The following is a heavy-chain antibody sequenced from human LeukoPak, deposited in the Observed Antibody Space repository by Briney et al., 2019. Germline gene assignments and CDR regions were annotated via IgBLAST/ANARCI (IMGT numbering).Heavy chain of an antibody. Sequence: SETLSLTCTVSGGSISSYYWSWIRQPPGKGLEWIGYIYYSGSTNYNPSLKSRVTISVDTSKNQFSLKLSSVTAADTAVYCCARDRSYCSSTSCARNRNYYYGMALGGKGPTAPFS. CDR1: GGSISSYY. V-gene: IGHV4-59*01. CDR2: IYYSGST. CDR3: ARDRSYCSSTSCARNRNYYYGMAL. J-gene: IGHJ6*04. D-gene: IGHD2-2*01.